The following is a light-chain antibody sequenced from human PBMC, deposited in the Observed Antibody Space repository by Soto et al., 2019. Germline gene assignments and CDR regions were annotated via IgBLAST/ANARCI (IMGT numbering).Light chain of an antibody. CDR1: QSVSSN. CDR2: SAS. V-gene: IGKV3-15*01. Sequence: DIVMTQSPATLSVSPGERVTLSCRARQSVSSNLAWYQQKPGQAPRLLIYSASTRATGLPARFSGSGSGTEFTLTISSLQSEDFAVYYCQEYNSWPYTFGQGTKLEIK. J-gene: IGKJ2*01. CDR3: QEYNSWPYT.